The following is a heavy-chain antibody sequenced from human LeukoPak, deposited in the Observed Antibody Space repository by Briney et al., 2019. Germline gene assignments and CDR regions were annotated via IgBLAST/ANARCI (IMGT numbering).Heavy chain of an antibody. J-gene: IGHJ4*02. Sequence: SETLSLTCTVSGGSISSYFWTWIRQPPAKGVEWIGYIYHSGSTNYNPSLKSRVTISVDTSKNQFSLRLTSVTAADTAVYYCARHVGYSTSGFPPAHFDYWGQGALVTVSS. CDR1: GGSISSYF. V-gene: IGHV4-59*08. CDR3: ARHVGYSTSGFPPAHFDY. D-gene: IGHD6-13*01. CDR2: IYHSGST.